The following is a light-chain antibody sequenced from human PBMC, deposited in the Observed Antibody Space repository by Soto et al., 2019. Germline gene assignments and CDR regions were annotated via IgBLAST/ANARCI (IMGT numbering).Light chain of an antibody. CDR2: GAS. CDR1: QSVRSSS. CDR3: QLHGSSPPFT. J-gene: IGKJ3*01. V-gene: IGKV3-20*01. Sequence: EIVLTQSPGTLSLSPGERATLSCRTSQSVRSSSVAWYQQKPGHAPRLLLYGASNRATGVPDRFSGSGSGTDFTLTISRLEPGDFAVFYCQLHGSSPPFTFGPGTRVEIK.